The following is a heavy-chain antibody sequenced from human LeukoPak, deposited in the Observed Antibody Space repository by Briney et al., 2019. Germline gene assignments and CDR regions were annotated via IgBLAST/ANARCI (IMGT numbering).Heavy chain of an antibody. Sequence: ASVKVSCKASGYTFTSYYMHWVRQAPGQGLEWMGIINPSGGSTSYAQKFQGRVTMTRDTSTSTVYMELSSLRSEDTAVYYCARDRAAIRYFERGGPDYWGQGTLVAVSS. CDR1: GYTFTSYY. V-gene: IGHV1-46*01. J-gene: IGHJ4*02. CDR3: ARDRAAIRYFERGGPDY. D-gene: IGHD3-9*01. CDR2: INPSGGST.